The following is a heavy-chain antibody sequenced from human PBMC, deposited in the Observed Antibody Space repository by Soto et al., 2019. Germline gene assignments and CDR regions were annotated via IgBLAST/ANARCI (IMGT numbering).Heavy chain of an antibody. Sequence: SLQVSCKASGGTFSSYAISWVRQAPGQGLEWMGGIIPIFGTANYAQKFQGRVTITADESTSTAYMELSSLRSEDTAVYYCARETNSGYDAFEIWGQGTMVTASS. J-gene: IGHJ3*02. V-gene: IGHV1-69*13. CDR2: IIPIFGTA. CDR1: GGTFSSYA. CDR3: ARETNSGYDAFEI. D-gene: IGHD5-12*01.